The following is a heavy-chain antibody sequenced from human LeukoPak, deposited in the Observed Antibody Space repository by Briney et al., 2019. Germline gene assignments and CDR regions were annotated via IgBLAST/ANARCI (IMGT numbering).Heavy chain of an antibody. CDR1: GGSFSGYY. CDR2: INHSGST. CDR3: ARKAIFGVVVGPRFDP. D-gene: IGHD3-3*01. J-gene: IGHJ5*02. V-gene: IGHV4-34*01. Sequence: SETLSLTCAVYGGSFSGYYWSWIRQPPGKGLEWLGEINHSGSTNYNPSLKSRVTISVDTSKNQFSLKLSSVTAADTAVYYCARKAIFGVVVGPRFDPWGQGTLVTVSS.